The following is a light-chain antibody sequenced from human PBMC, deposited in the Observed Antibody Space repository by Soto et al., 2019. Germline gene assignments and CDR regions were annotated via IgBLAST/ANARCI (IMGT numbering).Light chain of an antibody. CDR3: QQYNNWPQT. CDR1: QSVSIN. J-gene: IGKJ1*01. V-gene: IGKV3-15*01. CDR2: GAS. Sequence: EIVMTQSPATLSVSPGERVTLSCRASQSVSINLAWYQQKPGQAPRLLVYGASTRATGIPARFSGSGSGTEFTLTISSLQSEDFAVYYCQQYNNWPQTFGQGTKVEIK.